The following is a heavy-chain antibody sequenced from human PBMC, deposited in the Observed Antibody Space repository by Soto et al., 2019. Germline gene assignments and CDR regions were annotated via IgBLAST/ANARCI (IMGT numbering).Heavy chain of an antibody. J-gene: IGHJ6*02. CDR2: IYIDGST. CDR1: GFTVSGNS. CDR3: ASAGGSGTAVAGIQYSGMDV. D-gene: IGHD6-19*01. Sequence: EVQLVDSGGALIQPGGSLRLSCGASGFTVSGNSLSWVRQAPGKGLEWVSYIYIDGSTYYADSVIGRFTLTRDNSKHSLYLQMNNLRGEDTAVYYCASAGGSGTAVAGIQYSGMDVWGQGTTVTVSS. V-gene: IGHV3-53*01.